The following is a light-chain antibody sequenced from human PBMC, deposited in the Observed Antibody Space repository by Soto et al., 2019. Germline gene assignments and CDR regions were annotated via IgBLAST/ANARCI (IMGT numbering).Light chain of an antibody. J-gene: IGLJ1*01. V-gene: IGLV2-11*01. CDR3: CSYAGGNYV. Sequence: QSALTQPRSVSGSPGQSVTISCTGTSSDVGGYNYVSWYQQHPGKAPKVMIYDVSKRPSGVPDRFSGSKSGNTASLTISGLQAEDESDYYCCSYAGGNYVFGTGTNVTVL. CDR2: DVS. CDR1: SSDVGGYNY.